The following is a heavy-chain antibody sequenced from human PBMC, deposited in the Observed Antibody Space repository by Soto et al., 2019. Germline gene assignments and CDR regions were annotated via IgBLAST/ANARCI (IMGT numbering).Heavy chain of an antibody. J-gene: IGHJ5*02. V-gene: IGHV4-59*01. Sequence: SETLSLTCSVSGGSISSYYWNWIRQPPGKGLEWIGYIYYNGNTNYNPSLRSRVILSLDTSKNQFSLKLSSVTAADTAVYYCARDKGGYSGYPTYNWLDPWGQGTLVTVSS. CDR1: GGSISSYY. D-gene: IGHD5-12*01. CDR2: IYYNGNT. CDR3: ARDKGGYSGYPTYNWLDP.